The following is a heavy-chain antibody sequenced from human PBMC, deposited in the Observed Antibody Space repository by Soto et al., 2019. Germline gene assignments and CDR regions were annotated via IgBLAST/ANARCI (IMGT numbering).Heavy chain of an antibody. D-gene: IGHD5-12*01. J-gene: IGHJ5*02. Sequence: QVQLVESGGGVVQPGRSLRLSCAASGFTFSSYAMHWVRQAPGKGLEWVAVISYDGSNKYYADSVKGRFTISRDNSKNTLYLQMNSLRAEDTAVYYCARARKQRDGYNSSWFDPCGQGTLVTVSS. CDR3: ARARKQRDGYNSSWFDP. CDR2: ISYDGSNK. V-gene: IGHV3-30-3*01. CDR1: GFTFSSYA.